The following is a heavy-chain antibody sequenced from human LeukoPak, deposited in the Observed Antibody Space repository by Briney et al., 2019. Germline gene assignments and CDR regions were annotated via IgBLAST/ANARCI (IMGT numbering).Heavy chain of an antibody. CDR1: GFTFSSYS. Sequence: GGSLRLSCAASGFTFSSYSMNWVRQAPGKGLEWVSSISSSSSYIYYADSVKGRFTISRDNAKNSLYLQMNSLRAEDTAVYYCARSPSLTQLGGPYYYYYMDVWGKGTTVTVSS. CDR3: ARSPSLTQLGGPYYYYYMDV. J-gene: IGHJ6*03. CDR2: ISSSSSYI. D-gene: IGHD6-13*01. V-gene: IGHV3-21*01.